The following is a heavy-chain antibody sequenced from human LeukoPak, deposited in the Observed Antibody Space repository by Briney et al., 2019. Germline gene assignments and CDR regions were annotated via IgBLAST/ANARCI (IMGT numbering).Heavy chain of an antibody. D-gene: IGHD2-8*02. CDR2: MNRNSGGT. Sequence: ASVTVTLKGSGYTFTGYYMHWVRQAPGQGLEGMGLMNRNSGGTNYAQKLQGRVTMTRDTAISTAYKELSRMRPDDTAVYYCVRGGVPDSTARVCDPWGQGTLVTVSS. CDR1: GYTFTGYY. J-gene: IGHJ5*02. V-gene: IGHV1-2*02. CDR3: VRGGVPDSTARVCDP.